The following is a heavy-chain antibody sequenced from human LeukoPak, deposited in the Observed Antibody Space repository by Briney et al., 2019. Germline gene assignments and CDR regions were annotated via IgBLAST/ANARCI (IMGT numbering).Heavy chain of an antibody. J-gene: IGHJ4*02. D-gene: IGHD5-24*01. Sequence: KTSETLSLTCTVSGGSISSYYWSWIRQPAGKGLEWIGRIYTSGSTNYNPSLKSRVTISVDTPKNQFSLKLSSVTAADTAVYYCARHGPVEMATISWGQGTLVTVSS. CDR3: ARHGPVEMATIS. CDR2: IYTSGST. V-gene: IGHV4-4*07. CDR1: GGSISSYY.